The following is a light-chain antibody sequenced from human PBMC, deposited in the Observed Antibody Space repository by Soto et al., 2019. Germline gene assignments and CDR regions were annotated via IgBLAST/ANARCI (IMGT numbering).Light chain of an antibody. V-gene: IGKV3-11*01. CDR1: QSVSSY. Sequence: EIVLTQSPATLSLSPGESATLSCRASQSVSSYLAWFQQRPGQAPRLLIYDASNRATGIPARFSGSGSGTDFALTISSLAPEDFGVYYCQQRNNWLGFTFGPGTKVEIK. J-gene: IGKJ3*01. CDR2: DAS. CDR3: QQRNNWLGFT.